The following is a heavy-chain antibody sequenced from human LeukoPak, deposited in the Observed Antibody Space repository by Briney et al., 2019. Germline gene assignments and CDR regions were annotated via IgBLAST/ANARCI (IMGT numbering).Heavy chain of an antibody. CDR1: GYSINNNYY. J-gene: IGHJ4*02. Sequence: SETLSLTCTVSGYSINNNYYWDWIRQPPGKGLEFIASIHHSGTTYYNPALKSRVTISVDTSKNQFSLKLSSVTAADTAVYYCARHAPKLGYYDSSGYYRYFDYWGQGTLVTVSS. D-gene: IGHD3-22*01. V-gene: IGHV4-38-2*02. CDR2: IHHSGTT. CDR3: ARHAPKLGYYDSSGYYRYFDY.